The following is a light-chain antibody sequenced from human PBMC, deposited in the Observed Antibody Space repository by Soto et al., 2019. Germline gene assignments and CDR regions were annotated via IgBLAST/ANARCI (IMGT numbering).Light chain of an antibody. J-gene: IGKJ1*01. CDR1: QSVLYRSNNKNY. CDR3: QQYYSTPQT. Sequence: DIVMTQSPDSLAVSLGERATINCKSSQSVLYRSNNKNYLAWYQQKLGQPPKLLIYWASTRESGVPDRYSGSGYGTDFTLTISSLQAEDVAVHYCQQYYSTPQTFGQGTKVEIK. V-gene: IGKV4-1*01. CDR2: WAS.